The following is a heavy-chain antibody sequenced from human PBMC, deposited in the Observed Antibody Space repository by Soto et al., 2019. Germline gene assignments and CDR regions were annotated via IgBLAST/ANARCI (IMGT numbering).Heavy chain of an antibody. CDR2: VNPSSGNT. V-gene: IGHV1-8*01. J-gene: IGHJ5*02. CDR3: ARASMYIWNDH. Sequence: QVRLVQSGAEVKRPGASVKVSCEASGYTFTTYDINWVRQASGQGLEWMGCVNPSSGNTVYAQKFHGRVTMTRDTSISTAYMELSSLKSDDTAIYYCARASMYIWNDHWGQGTLVTVSP. D-gene: IGHD1-20*01. CDR1: GYTFTTYD.